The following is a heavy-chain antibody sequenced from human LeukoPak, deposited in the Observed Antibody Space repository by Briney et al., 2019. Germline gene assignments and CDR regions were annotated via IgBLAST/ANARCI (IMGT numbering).Heavy chain of an antibody. CDR1: GFTFSSYS. V-gene: IGHV3-21*01. CDR3: ARDLIAAAGTTDY. J-gene: IGHJ4*02. Sequence: GGSLRLSCAASGFTFSSYSMNWVRQAPGKGLEWVSSISSSSSYIYYADSVKGRFTISRNNAKNSLYLQMNSLRAEDTAVYYCARDLIAAAGTTDYWGQGTLVTVSS. CDR2: ISSSSSYI. D-gene: IGHD6-13*01.